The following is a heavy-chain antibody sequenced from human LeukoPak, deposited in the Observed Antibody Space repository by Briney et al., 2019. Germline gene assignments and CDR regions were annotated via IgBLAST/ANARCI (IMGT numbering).Heavy chain of an antibody. J-gene: IGHJ6*03. CDR1: GGTFSSYA. CDR3: ASCEYFDYYYYMDV. D-gene: IGHD6-6*01. Sequence: SVKVSCKASGGTFSSYAISWVRQAPGQGLEWMGGIIPIFGTANYAQKFQGRVTITADESTSTAYMELSSLRSEDTAVYYCASCEYFDYYYYMDVWGKGTTVTVSS. V-gene: IGHV1-69*13. CDR2: IIPIFGTA.